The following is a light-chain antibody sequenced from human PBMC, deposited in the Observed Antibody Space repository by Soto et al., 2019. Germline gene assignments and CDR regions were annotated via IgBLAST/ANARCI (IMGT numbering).Light chain of an antibody. Sequence: EIVLTQSPGTLSLSPGDTATLSCRASQSLSSSYLAWYQQRPGQAPRLLIYGASSRATGIADRFSGSGSGTDFTLTISRLDPEDFAVYYCQQYGGSMTFGQGTRLEIE. V-gene: IGKV3-20*01. CDR1: QSLSSSY. J-gene: IGKJ5*01. CDR2: GAS. CDR3: QQYGGSMT.